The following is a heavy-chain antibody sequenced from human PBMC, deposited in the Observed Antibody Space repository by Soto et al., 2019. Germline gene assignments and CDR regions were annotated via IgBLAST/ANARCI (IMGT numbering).Heavy chain of an antibody. V-gene: IGHV4-39*02. CDR2: IYYTGTT. CDR3: ARRRGGGGNSLLAF. CDR1: GGPIIGNNYY. J-gene: IGHJ4*02. D-gene: IGHD3-16*01. Sequence: SETLSLTCSVSGGPIIGNNYYWGWIRQPPGKRLEWIGNIYYTGTTYYNPSLESRVTMSVDTSGNHFSLNLTSVTASGTAVYHCARRRGGGGNSLLAFWGPGILVPVS.